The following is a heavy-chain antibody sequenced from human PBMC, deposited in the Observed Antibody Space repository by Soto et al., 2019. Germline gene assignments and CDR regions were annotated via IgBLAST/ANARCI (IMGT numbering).Heavy chain of an antibody. CDR2: IKSKTDGGTT. D-gene: IGHD6-19*01. J-gene: IGHJ6*02. CDR3: TTHVAVAPTLHGIDV. CDR1: GFTFSNAW. Sequence: GGSLRLSCAASGFTFSNAWMNWVRQAPGKGLEWVGRIKSKTDGGTTDYAAPVKGRFTISRDDSKNTLYLQMNSLKTEDTAVYYCTTHVAVAPTLHGIDVWGQGTTVTVSS. V-gene: IGHV3-15*07.